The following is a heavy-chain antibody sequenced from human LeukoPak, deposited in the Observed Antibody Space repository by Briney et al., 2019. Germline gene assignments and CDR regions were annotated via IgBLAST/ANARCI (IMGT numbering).Heavy chain of an antibody. V-gene: IGHV4-30-4*01. CDR2: IYYSGST. CDR1: GGSISSGDYD. D-gene: IGHD3-16*01. Sequence: SQTLSLTCTVSGGSISSGDYDWSGIRQPPGKVLERNGYIYYSGSTYYNPSFQSRVTISVDTSNNQFSLKLSSVTAADTAVYYCARESSAHGGGYPAPVGDYWGQGTLVTVSS. CDR3: ARESSAHGGGYPAPVGDY. J-gene: IGHJ4*02.